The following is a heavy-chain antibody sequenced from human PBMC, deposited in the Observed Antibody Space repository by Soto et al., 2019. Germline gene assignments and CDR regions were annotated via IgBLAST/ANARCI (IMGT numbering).Heavy chain of an antibody. J-gene: IGHJ6*02. CDR1: GYTFTSYY. CDR2: INPSGGST. V-gene: IGHV1-46*01. CDR3: ARDVNSCWYDGYCYYGMDV. Sequence: QVQLVQSGAEVKKPGASVKVSCKASGYTFTSYYMHWVRQAPGQGLEWMGIINPSGGSTSYAQKFQGRVPMTRDTSTSTVYMELSSLRSEDTAVYYCARDVNSCWYDGYCYYGMDVCGHGTTGSGS. D-gene: IGHD6-19*01.